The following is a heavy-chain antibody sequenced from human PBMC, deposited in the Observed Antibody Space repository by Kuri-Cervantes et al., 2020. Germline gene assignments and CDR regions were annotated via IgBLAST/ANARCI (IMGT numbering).Heavy chain of an antibody. CDR2: MNPNSGNT. V-gene: IGHV1-8*01. CDR3: ARAGEDYYYMDV. Sequence: ASVKVSCKASGYTFTSYDINWVRQATGQGLEWMGWMNPNSGNTGYAQKFQGRVTMTRNTSISTAYMELSSLRSEDTAVYYCARAGEDYYYMDVWGKGTTVTVSS. D-gene: IGHD4-17*01. J-gene: IGHJ6*03. CDR1: GYTFTSYD.